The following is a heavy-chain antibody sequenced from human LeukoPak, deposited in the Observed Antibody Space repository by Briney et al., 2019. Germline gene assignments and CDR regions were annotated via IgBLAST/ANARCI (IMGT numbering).Heavy chain of an antibody. Sequence: PSETLSLTCTVSGGSISSSSYYWGWIRQPPGKGLEWIGSIYYSGSTHYNPSPKSRVTISVDTSKNQFSLKLSSVTAADTAVYYCARHGSGWYYFDYWGQGTLVTVSS. CDR1: GGSISSSSYY. J-gene: IGHJ4*02. CDR3: ARHGSGWYYFDY. D-gene: IGHD6-19*01. CDR2: IYYSGST. V-gene: IGHV4-39*01.